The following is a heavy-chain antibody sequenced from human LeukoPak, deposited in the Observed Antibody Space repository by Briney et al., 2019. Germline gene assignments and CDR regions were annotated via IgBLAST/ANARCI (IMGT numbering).Heavy chain of an antibody. CDR2: LKSDGSDT. D-gene: IGHD2-15*01. V-gene: IGHV3-74*01. CDR1: GFTLTAYW. CDR3: ARVVVAAEDAFDI. J-gene: IGHJ3*02. Sequence: GGSLRLSCEASGFTLTAYWMHWVRRAPGKGLVWVSRLKSDGSDTSYADSVKGRFTISRDNSKNTLYLQMNSLRAEDTAGYYCARVVVAAEDAFDIWGQGTMVTVSS.